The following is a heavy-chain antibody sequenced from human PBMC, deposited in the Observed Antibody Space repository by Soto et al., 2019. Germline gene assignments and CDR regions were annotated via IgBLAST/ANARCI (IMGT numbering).Heavy chain of an antibody. CDR1: GFTLSDHY. Sequence: PGGSLRLSCAASGFTLSDHYMDWVRQAPGKGLEWIGRTRNKANGYSTEYAAAVRGRFIVSRDDSKNSLCLQMNSLKTEDSAVYYCTGSTIPGLHYGLDVWGQGTTVTVSS. CDR2: TRNKANGYST. CDR3: TGSTIPGLHYGLDV. D-gene: IGHD2-2*01. V-gene: IGHV3-72*01. J-gene: IGHJ6*02.